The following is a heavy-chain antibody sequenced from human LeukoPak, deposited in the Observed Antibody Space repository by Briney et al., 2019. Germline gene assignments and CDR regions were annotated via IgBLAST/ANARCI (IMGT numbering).Heavy chain of an antibody. CDR1: GYSFTSYW. V-gene: IGHV5-51*01. J-gene: IGHJ4*02. CDR2: IYPGDSDT. Sequence: KPGESLKISCKGSGYSFTSYWIGWVRQMPGKGLEWMGIIYPGDSDTRYSPSFQGQVTISADKSISTAYLQWSSLKASDTAMYYCARQITGIAAAGGKDYWGQGTLVTVSS. D-gene: IGHD6-13*01. CDR3: ARQITGIAAAGGKDY.